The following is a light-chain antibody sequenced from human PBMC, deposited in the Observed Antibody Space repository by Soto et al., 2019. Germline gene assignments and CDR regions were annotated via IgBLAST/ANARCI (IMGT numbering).Light chain of an antibody. CDR2: TAT. J-gene: IGKJ4*01. V-gene: IGKV1-39*01. CDR1: QSISYF. CDR3: QQGYRTPLS. Sequence: DIQMTQSPSSLSASVGDRVTITCRASQSISYFLKWYQQKPGKAPTLLLYTATSVQDGVPSSFSSSGSATDFTLTISSLEHEDVAIYYCQQGYRTPLSFGGGTKVEI.